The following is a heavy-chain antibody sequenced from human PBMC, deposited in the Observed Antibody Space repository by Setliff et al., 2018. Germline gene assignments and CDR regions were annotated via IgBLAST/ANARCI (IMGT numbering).Heavy chain of an antibody. D-gene: IGHD3-22*01. Sequence: GASVKVSCKASGGTFSTYGISWVRQAPGQGLEWMGGTIPIFGTTDYAQKFQGRVTITTDESTSTTYMELSSLRSEDTAVYYCARGPQKFYSDTSGYYYDALYYYYMDVWGKGTTVTVSS. CDR1: GGTFSTYG. CDR2: TIPIFGTT. J-gene: IGHJ6*03. CDR3: ARGPQKFYSDTSGYYYDALYYYYMDV. V-gene: IGHV1-69*05.